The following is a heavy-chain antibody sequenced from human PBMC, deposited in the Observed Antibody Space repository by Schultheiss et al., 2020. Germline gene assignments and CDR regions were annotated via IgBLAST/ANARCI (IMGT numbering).Heavy chain of an antibody. Sequence: GGSLRLSCAASGFTFSSYGMHWVRQAPGKGLEWVAVISYDGSNKYYADSVKGRFTISRDNSKNTLYLQMNSLRAEDTAVYYCANGGNAFDIWGQGTMVTGSS. CDR2: ISYDGSNK. J-gene: IGHJ3*02. CDR1: GFTFSSYG. CDR3: ANGGNAFDI. V-gene: IGHV3-30*18.